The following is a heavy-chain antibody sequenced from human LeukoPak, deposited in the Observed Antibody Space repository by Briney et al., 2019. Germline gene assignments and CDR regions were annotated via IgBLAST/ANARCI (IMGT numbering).Heavy chain of an antibody. CDR2: MFYSGST. Sequence: SETLSLTCTVSGGSVSSGSYYRNWIRQPPGKGLEWIGYMFYSGSTNYNPSLKSRVTISVDTSKNQISLKLSSVTAADTAVYYCARGRYGDYPPFDYWGQGTLVTVSS. CDR1: GGSVSSGSYY. V-gene: IGHV4-61*01. J-gene: IGHJ4*02. D-gene: IGHD4-17*01. CDR3: ARGRYGDYPPFDY.